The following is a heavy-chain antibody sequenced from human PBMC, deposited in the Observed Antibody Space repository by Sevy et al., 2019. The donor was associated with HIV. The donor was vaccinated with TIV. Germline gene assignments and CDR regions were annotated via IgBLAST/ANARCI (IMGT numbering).Heavy chain of an antibody. CDR2: IKSKTDGGTT. V-gene: IGHV3-15*01. Sequence: GESLKISCAASGFTFSNAWMSWVRQAPGKGLEWVGRIKSKTDGGTTDYAAPVKGRFTISRDDTKNTLYLQMNSLKTEDTAVYYCTTVLPSQWEPPGRWGQGTLVTVSS. CDR1: GFTFSNAW. J-gene: IGHJ4*02. CDR3: TTVLPSQWEPPGR. D-gene: IGHD1-26*01.